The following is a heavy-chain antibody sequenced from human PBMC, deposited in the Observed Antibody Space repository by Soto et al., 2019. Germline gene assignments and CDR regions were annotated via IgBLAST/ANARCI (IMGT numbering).Heavy chain of an antibody. V-gene: IGHV3-66*01. CDR3: GRFYGSGNYYYYYYMDV. Sequence: EVQLVESGGGLVQPGGSLRLSCAASGFTVSSNYMSWVRQAPGKGLEWVSVIYSGGSTYYADSVKGRFTISRDNSKNTLYLQKNSLRAEETAVYYWGRFYGSGNYYYYYYMDVWGKGTTVTVSS. D-gene: IGHD3-10*01. CDR1: GFTVSSNY. CDR2: IYSGGST. J-gene: IGHJ6*03.